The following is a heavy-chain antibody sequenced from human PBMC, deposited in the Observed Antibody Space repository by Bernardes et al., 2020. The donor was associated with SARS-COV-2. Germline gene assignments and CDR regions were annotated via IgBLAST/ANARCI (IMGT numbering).Heavy chain of an antibody. CDR3: VKDREVLWFGESHNWFDP. CDR1: GFIFRDYY. J-gene: IGHJ5*02. Sequence: GGSLRLSCAASGFIFRDYYMSWIRQAPGKGLEWVSYISSSSSDTNYADSVKGRFTISRDNAKNLLYLQMDSLKAEDTAVYYCVKDREVLWFGESHNWFDPWGQGTLVTVSS. V-gene: IGHV3-11*05. D-gene: IGHD3-10*01. CDR2: ISSSSSDT.